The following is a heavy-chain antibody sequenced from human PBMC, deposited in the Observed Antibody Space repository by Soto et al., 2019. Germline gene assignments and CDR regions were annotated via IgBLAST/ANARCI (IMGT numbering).Heavy chain of an antibody. CDR1: GYTFRRYG. CDR3: ARDQGFRVVSNSNWFDP. Sequence: GASVQVSCKASGYTFRRYGIMWVRQDPGQGLEWMGWISAYNGNTNSAEQLWGRLTMTTDASTTTAYMELRSLRSGDTAIYYCARDQGFRVVSNSNWFDPWGQGTLVTFSS. CDR2: ISAYNGNT. D-gene: IGHD2-21*01. V-gene: IGHV1-18*01. J-gene: IGHJ5*02.